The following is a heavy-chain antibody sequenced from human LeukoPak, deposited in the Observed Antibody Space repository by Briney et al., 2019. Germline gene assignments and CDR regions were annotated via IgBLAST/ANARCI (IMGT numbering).Heavy chain of an antibody. CDR3: AGGAYYDSKFDP. V-gene: IGHV1-69*04. CDR1: GGTFSSYA. Sequence: ASVKVSCKASGGTFSSYAISWVRQAPGQGLEWMGRIIPILGIANYAQKFQGRVTITADKSTSTAYMEPSSLRSEDTAVYYCAGGAYYDSKFDPWGQGTLVTVSS. J-gene: IGHJ5*02. D-gene: IGHD3-22*01. CDR2: IIPILGIA.